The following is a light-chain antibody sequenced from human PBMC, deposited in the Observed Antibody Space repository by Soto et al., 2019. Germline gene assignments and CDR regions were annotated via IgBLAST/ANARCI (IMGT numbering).Light chain of an antibody. CDR3: QQYGSSPPVT. V-gene: IGKV3-20*01. CDR1: QSVSSTY. Sequence: EIVLTQSPGTLSLSPGERATLSCRASQSVSSTYLAWYQQRPGQAPRLLIYGASGRANGIPDRFSGSGSGTDFTLTISRLEPEDFAVYYWQQYGSSPPVTFGQGTRLEIK. J-gene: IGKJ5*01. CDR2: GAS.